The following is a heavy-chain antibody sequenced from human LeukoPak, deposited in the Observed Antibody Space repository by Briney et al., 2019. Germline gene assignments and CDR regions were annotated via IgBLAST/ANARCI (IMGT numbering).Heavy chain of an antibody. CDR2: IYTSGST. Sequence: SQTLSLTRTVSGGSISSGSYYWSWIRQPAGKGLEWIGRIYTSGSTNYNPSLKSRVTISVDTSKNQFSLKLSSVTAADTAVYYCARDRSSWGYYFDYWGQGTLVTVSS. D-gene: IGHD6-19*01. V-gene: IGHV4-61*02. CDR3: ARDRSSWGYYFDY. J-gene: IGHJ4*02. CDR1: GGSISSGSYY.